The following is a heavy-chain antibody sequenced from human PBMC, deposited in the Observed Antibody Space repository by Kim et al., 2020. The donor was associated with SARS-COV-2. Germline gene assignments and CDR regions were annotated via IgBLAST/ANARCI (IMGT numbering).Heavy chain of an antibody. D-gene: IGHD6-19*01. J-gene: IGHJ4*02. CDR1: GGSISSSSYY. CDR3: ARHSIAVAGRFDY. CDR2: IYYSGST. Sequence: SETLSLTCTVSGGSISSSSYYWGWIRQPPGKGLEWIGSIYYSGSTYYNPSLKSRVTISVDTSKNQFSLKLSSVTAADTAVYYCARHSIAVAGRFDYWGQGTLVPVSS. V-gene: IGHV4-39*01.